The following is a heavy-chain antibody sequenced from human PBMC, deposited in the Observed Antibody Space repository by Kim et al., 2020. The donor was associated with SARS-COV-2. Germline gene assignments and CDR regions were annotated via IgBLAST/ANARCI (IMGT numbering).Heavy chain of an antibody. Sequence: GGSLRLSCAASGFTFSSYAMHWVRQAPGKGLEWVAVISYDGSNKYYADSVKGRFTISRDNSKNTLYLQMNSLRAEDTAVYYCARDGQKRTMVTLDYWGQGTLVTVSS. CDR2: ISYDGSNK. CDR3: ARDGQKRTMVTLDY. V-gene: IGHV3-30*04. D-gene: IGHD5-18*01. J-gene: IGHJ4*02. CDR1: GFTFSSYA.